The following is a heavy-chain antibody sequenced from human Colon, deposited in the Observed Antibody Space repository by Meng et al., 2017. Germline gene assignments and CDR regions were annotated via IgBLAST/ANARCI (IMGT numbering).Heavy chain of an antibody. Sequence: SETLSPTCTVSGGSISSYYWSWIRQPPGKGLDWIGYIYYSGSTNYNPSLQSRVTISVDTSKNQFSLKLSSVTAADTAVYYCARAPRGRGAYFDYWGQGALVTVSS. CDR3: ARAPRGRGAYFDY. J-gene: IGHJ4*02. CDR1: GGSISSYY. CDR2: IYYSGST. V-gene: IGHV4-59*01. D-gene: IGHD1-26*01.